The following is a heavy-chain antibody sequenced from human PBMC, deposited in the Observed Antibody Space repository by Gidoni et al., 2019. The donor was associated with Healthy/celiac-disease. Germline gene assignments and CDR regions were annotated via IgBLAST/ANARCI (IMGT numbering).Heavy chain of an antibody. D-gene: IGHD3-10*01. CDR2: IIPIFGTA. CDR1: GGTFSSYA. V-gene: IGHV1-69*01. J-gene: IGHJ6*02. Sequence: QVQLVQSGAEVKKPGSSVKVSCKASGGTFSSYAISWVRQAPGQGLEWMGGIIPIFGTANYAQKFQGRVTITADESTSTAYMELSSLRSEDTAVYYCARALSVGGSGSPSYYGMDVWGQGTTVTVSS. CDR3: ARALSVGGSGSPSYYGMDV.